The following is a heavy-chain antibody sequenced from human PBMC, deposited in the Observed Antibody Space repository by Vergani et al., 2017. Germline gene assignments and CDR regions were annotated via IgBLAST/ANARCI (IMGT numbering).Heavy chain of an antibody. Sequence: QVQLQESGPGLVKPSQTLSLTCTVSGGSISSYYWSWIRQPPGKGLEWIGYIYYSGSTNYNPSLKSRVTISVDTSKNQFSLKLSSVTAADTAVYYCARTYYYGSGNSDDAFDFWGQGTKVTVSS. CDR3: ARTYYYGSGNSDDAFDF. J-gene: IGHJ3*01. D-gene: IGHD3-10*01. V-gene: IGHV4-59*01. CDR2: IYYSGST. CDR1: GGSISSYY.